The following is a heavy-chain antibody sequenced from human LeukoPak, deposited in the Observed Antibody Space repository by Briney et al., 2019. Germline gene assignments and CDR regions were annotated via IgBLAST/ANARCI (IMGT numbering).Heavy chain of an antibody. D-gene: IGHD3-22*01. J-gene: IGHJ4*02. CDR3: ARPGGYDSSGYYEYYFDY. Sequence: PSETLSLTCTVSGDSITSGSYYWGWIRQPPGKGLEWIGSIYYTGSTYYNPSLKSRVTMSVDTSKNQFSLKLSSATAADTAVYYCARPGGYDSSGYYEYYFDYWGQGTLVTVSS. CDR2: IYYTGST. V-gene: IGHV4-39*01. CDR1: GDSITSGSYY.